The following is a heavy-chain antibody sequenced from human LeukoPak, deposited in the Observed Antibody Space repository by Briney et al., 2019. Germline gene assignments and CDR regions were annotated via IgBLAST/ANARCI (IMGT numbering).Heavy chain of an antibody. V-gene: IGHV3-23*01. CDR3: PVAATSYYFDY. J-gene: IGHJ4*02. Sequence: GGSLRLSGAASGFTFSSYAMSWVRQAPGKGLEWVSAISGSGGSTYYADSVKGRFTISRDNSKNTLYLQMNSLRAEDTAVYYCPVAATSYYFDYWGQGTLVTVSS. CDR1: GFTFSSYA. D-gene: IGHD2-15*01. CDR2: ISGSGGST.